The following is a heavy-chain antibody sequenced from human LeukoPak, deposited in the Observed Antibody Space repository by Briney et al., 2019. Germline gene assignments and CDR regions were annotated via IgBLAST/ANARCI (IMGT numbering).Heavy chain of an antibody. CDR2: INHSGST. J-gene: IGHJ4*02. V-gene: IGHV4-34*01. D-gene: IGHD5-18*01. Sequence: SETLSLTCAVYGGSFSGYYWSWIRQPPGKGLEWIGEINHSGSTNYNPSLKSRVTISVDTSKNQFSLKLSSVTAADTAVYYCASGDTAIPFDYWGQGTLVTVSS. CDR1: GGSFSGYY. CDR3: ASGDTAIPFDY.